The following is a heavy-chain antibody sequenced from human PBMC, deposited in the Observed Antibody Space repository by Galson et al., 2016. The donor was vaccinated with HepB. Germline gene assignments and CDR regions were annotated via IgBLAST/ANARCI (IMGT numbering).Heavy chain of an antibody. V-gene: IGHV3-30-3*01. D-gene: IGHD4-17*01. CDR2: ISYDGDNK. J-gene: IGHJ4*02. CDR1: GFTFTNYA. CDR3: AGDPDYGIDF. Sequence: SLRLSCAASGFTFTNYAMHWVRQAPGKGLEWLAIISYDGDNKYYTDSVRGRFSLSRDNSKNTLYLEINSLRPEDTAVYYCAGDPDYGIDFWGQGTQVTVSS.